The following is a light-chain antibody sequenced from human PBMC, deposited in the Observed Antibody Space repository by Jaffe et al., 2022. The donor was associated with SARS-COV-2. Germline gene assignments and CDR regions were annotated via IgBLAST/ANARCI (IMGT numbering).Light chain of an antibody. CDR3: QQYYSPWPWT. V-gene: IGKV4-1*01. CDR1: QSVLYSSNNKNY. Sequence: DIVMTQSPDSLAVSLGERATINCKSSQSVLYSSNNKNYLAWYQQKPGQPPKLLIYWASTRESGVPDRFSGSGSGTDFTLTISSLQAEDVAVYYCQQYYSPWPWTFGQGTKVEIK. CDR2: WAS. J-gene: IGKJ1*01.